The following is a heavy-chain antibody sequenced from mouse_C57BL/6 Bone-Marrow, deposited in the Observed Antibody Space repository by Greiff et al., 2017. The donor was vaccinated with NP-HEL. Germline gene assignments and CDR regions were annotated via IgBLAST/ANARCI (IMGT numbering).Heavy chain of an antibody. D-gene: IGHD1-1*01. CDR2: INPGSGGT. CDR3: ARSVTTGAWFAY. V-gene: IGHV1-54*01. Sequence: VQLVESGAELVRPGTSVKVSCKASGYAFTNYLIEWVKQRPGQGLEWIGVINPGSGGTNYNEKFKGKATLTADKSSSTAYMQLSSLTSEDSAVYFCARSVTTGAWFAYWGQGTLVTVSA. CDR1: GYAFTNYL. J-gene: IGHJ3*01.